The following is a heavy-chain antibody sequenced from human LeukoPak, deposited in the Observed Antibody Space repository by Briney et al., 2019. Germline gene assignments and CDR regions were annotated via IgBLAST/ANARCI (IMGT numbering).Heavy chain of an antibody. V-gene: IGHV3-43*02. J-gene: IGHJ4*02. Sequence: GGSLRLLCVVSGIHLAEYSVHWVRQPPGKGLEWVSLISADGGSTFSADSVKGRFSISRDNSKNSLYLQMNSLRSEDTAMYYCAEESGKFDYWGQGTLVAVSS. CDR1: GIHLAEYS. CDR3: AEESGKFDY. CDR2: ISADGGST.